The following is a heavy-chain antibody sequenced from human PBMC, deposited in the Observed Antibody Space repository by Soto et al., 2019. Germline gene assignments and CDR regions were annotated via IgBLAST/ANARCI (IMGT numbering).Heavy chain of an antibody. V-gene: IGHV3-48*02. CDR3: ASIFITGLHYYYYYGMDV. CDR2: ISSSSSTI. D-gene: IGHD1-20*01. Sequence: EVQLVESGGGLVQPGGSLRLSCAASGFTFSSYSMNWVRQAPGTGLEWVSYISSSSSTIYYADSVKGRFTISRDNAKNSLYLQMNSLRDEDTAVYYCASIFITGLHYYYYYGMDVWGQGTTVTVSS. CDR1: GFTFSSYS. J-gene: IGHJ6*02.